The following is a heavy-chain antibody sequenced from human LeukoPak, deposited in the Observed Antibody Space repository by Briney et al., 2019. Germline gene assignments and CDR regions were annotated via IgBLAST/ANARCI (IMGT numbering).Heavy chain of an antibody. Sequence: GGSLRLSCAASGFTFSSYSVNWVRQAPGKGLEWVSSISSSSSYIYYADSVKGRFTISRDNAKNSLYLQMNSLRAEDTAVYYCARDGGAYNWNYADDYWGQGTLVTVSS. J-gene: IGHJ4*02. CDR2: ISSSSSYI. D-gene: IGHD1-7*01. V-gene: IGHV3-21*01. CDR1: GFTFSSYS. CDR3: ARDGGAYNWNYADDY.